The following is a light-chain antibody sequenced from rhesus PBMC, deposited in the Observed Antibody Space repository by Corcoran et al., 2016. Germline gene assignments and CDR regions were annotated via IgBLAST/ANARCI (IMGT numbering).Light chain of an antibody. CDR3: SSYAVSSTFI. Sequence: QAALTQPPSVSGSPGQSVTFSCTGTSRDIGTYNYVSWYQLHPGTATKLMIYEVDKRPSGVSDRFSGSTSGNTASLTISGLQAEDDSHYDCSSYAVSSTFIVAGGTRLTVL. CDR1: SRDIGTYNY. CDR2: EVD. V-gene: IGLV2-32*02. J-gene: IGLJ1*01.